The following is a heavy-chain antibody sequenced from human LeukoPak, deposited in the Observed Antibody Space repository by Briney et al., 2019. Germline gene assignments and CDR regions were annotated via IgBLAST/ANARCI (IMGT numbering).Heavy chain of an antibody. D-gene: IGHD2-21*02. J-gene: IGHJ6*02. CDR3: ARDRGDQFVAPMDV. Sequence: GVSLRLSCAASGFTFSSYSMNWVRQAPGKGLEWVSSISSSSSYIYYADSVKGRFTISRDNAKNSLYLQMNSLRAEDTAVYYCARDRGDQFVAPMDVWGQGTTVTVSS. CDR2: ISSSSSYI. CDR1: GFTFSSYS. V-gene: IGHV3-21*01.